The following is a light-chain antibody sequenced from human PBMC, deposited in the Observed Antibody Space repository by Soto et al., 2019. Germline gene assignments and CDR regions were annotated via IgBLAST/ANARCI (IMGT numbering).Light chain of an antibody. CDR3: QQRHMWPIT. Sequence: EILMTQSPATLSVSPGEGLTLSCRASQSISRTLAWYQQRPGQAPRLLIYGASSRATGVPARFSGSGSGTDFTLTISSLEPEDFAVYYCQQRHMWPITFGQGTRLEIK. CDR2: GAS. J-gene: IGKJ5*01. CDR1: QSISRT. V-gene: IGKV3-15*01.